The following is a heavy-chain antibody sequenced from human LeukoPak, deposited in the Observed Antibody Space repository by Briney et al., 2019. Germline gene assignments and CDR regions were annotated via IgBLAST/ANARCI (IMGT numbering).Heavy chain of an antibody. V-gene: IGHV4-61*02. CDR2: IYTSGST. D-gene: IGHD5-24*01. CDR1: GGSISSGSYY. J-gene: IGHJ6*03. CDR3: ARGDGYNLYYYYYMDV. Sequence: SQTLSLTCTVSGGSISSGSYYWSWTRQPAGKGPEWIGRIYTSGSTNYNPSLKSRVTMSVDTSKNQFSLKLSSVTAADTAVYYCARGDGYNLYYYYYMDVWGKGTTVTVSS.